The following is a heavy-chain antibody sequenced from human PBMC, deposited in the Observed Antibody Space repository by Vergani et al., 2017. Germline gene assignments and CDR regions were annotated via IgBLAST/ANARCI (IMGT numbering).Heavy chain of an antibody. Sequence: QVQLQESGPGLVKPSETLSLTCTVSGVSISRYYWSWLRQPPGQGLECLGYISYSGSRSTNYNPSLKSRVTISMDTSQNQFSLELYSVTAAATAVYYCASYPGCSGGSCYSADYWGQGILVTVSS. J-gene: IGHJ4*02. D-gene: IGHD2-15*01. V-gene: IGHV4-59*01. CDR3: ASYPGCSGGSCYSADY. CDR2: ISYSGSRST. CDR1: GVSISRYY.